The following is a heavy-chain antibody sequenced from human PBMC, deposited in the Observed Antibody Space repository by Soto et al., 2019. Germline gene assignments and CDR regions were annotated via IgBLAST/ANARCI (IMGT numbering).Heavy chain of an antibody. CDR1: GFTFSGYA. V-gene: IGHV3-23*01. D-gene: IGHD2-15*01. CDR3: GDIGYCFGARCPP. CDR2: ITASGDST. Sequence: PGGSLRLSCAASGFTFSGYAMSWVRQAPGKGLEWVSSITASGDSTQYAASVKDRFTISRDDSKSSVYLQMNSLKTEDTAVYYCGDIGYCFGARCPPWGQGTLVTVSS. J-gene: IGHJ5*02.